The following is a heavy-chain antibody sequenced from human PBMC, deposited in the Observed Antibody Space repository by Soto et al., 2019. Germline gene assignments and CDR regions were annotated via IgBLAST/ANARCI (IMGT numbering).Heavy chain of an antibody. CDR1: GGTFSSYG. CDR2: IIPIFGTA. V-gene: IGHV1-69*06. Sequence: QVQLVQSGAEVKKPGSSVKVSCKASGGTFSSYGISWVRQAPGQGLEWMGGIIPIFGTANYAQKFQGRVTITADKSTSTAYMELSSLRSDDTAVYYCAREPVLLAQARTYYSYAMDVWGQGTTVIVSS. D-gene: IGHD2-8*02. J-gene: IGHJ6*02. CDR3: AREPVLLAQARTYYSYAMDV.